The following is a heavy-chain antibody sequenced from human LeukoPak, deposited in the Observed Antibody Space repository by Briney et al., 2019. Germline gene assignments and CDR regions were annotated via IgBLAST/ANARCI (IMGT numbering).Heavy chain of an antibody. CDR2: IRSDARYR. CDR3: ADLGYSD. Sequence: GGSLRLSCTASGFTFTNSWMSWVRLAPGKGLEWVATIRSDARYRHYADSVRGRFTISRDNAKSSLYLEMNTLRVDDTAVYYCADLGYSDCGQGTLVTVSS. D-gene: IGHD5-18*01. CDR1: GFTFTNSW. J-gene: IGHJ4*02. V-gene: IGHV3-7*01.